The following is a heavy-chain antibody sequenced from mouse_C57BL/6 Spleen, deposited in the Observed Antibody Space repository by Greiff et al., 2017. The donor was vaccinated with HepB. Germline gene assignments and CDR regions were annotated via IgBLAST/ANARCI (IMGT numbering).Heavy chain of an antibody. J-gene: IGHJ2*01. CDR2: ISYDGSN. CDR1: GYSITSGYY. CDR3: ARVGKLAFDY. V-gene: IGHV3-6*01. D-gene: IGHD4-1*01. Sequence: EVQLQESGPGLVKPSQSLSLTCSVTGYSITSGYYWNWIRQFPGNKLEWMGYISYDGSNNYNPSLKNRISITRDTSKNQFFLKLNSVTTEDTATYYCARVGKLAFDYWGQGTTLTVSS.